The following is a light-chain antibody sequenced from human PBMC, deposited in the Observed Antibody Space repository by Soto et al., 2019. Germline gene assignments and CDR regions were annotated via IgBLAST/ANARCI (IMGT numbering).Light chain of an antibody. J-gene: IGLJ2*01. Sequence: QSALTQPASVSGSPGQSITISCTGTSSDVGGYNSVSWYQQHPGNAPELLIYDVSDRPSGVSNRFSGSKSGNTASLTISGLKAADEADYYFCSYATGSTLVFGGGTKLTVL. CDR3: CSYATGSTLV. CDR2: DVS. V-gene: IGLV2-14*03. CDR1: SSDVGGYNS.